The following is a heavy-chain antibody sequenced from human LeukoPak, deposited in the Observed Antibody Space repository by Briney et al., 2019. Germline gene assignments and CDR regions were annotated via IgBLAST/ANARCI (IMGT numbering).Heavy chain of an antibody. CDR3: ARDRCQYSSSSCAFDI. J-gene: IGHJ3*02. D-gene: IGHD6-6*01. CDR2: ISYDGSNK. V-gene: IGHV3-30-3*01. Sequence: GRSLRLSCAASGFTFSSYAMHWVRQAPGKGLEWVAVISYDGSNKYYADSVKGRFTISRDNSKNTLYLQMNSLRAEDTAVYYCARDRCQYSSSSCAFDIWGQGTMVTVSS. CDR1: GFTFSSYA.